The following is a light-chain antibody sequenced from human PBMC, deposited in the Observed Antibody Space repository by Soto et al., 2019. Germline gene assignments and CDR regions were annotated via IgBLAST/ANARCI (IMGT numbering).Light chain of an antibody. Sequence: IHLTYSPSSLSASIVDGVTITCRASQGIRNYLSWYQQKPGKAPKLLIYAASSLQSGVPSRFSGSGSGTDFTLTISSLQPKDCATYYCLQYYNYPRTFGQVTIADIK. J-gene: IGKJ1*01. CDR3: LQYYNYPRT. CDR2: AAS. V-gene: IGKV1-6*01. CDR1: QGIRNY.